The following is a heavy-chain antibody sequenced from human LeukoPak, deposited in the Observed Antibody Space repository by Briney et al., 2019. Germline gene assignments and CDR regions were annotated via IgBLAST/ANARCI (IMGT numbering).Heavy chain of an antibody. D-gene: IGHD5-12*01. CDR2: ISSSDSTI. Sequence: PGGSMRLSCAASGFTFSSYEMNWVRQAPGKGLEWVSYISSSDSTIYYSDSVKGRFTISRDNSKNSLYLQMNSLRPEDTAVYYCAKVNKCGYDSFDYWGQGTLVTVSS. CDR3: AKVNKCGYDSFDY. V-gene: IGHV3-48*03. CDR1: GFTFSSYE. J-gene: IGHJ4*02.